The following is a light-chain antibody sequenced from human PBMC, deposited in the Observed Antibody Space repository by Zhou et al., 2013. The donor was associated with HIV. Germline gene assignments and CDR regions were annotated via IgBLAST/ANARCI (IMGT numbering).Light chain of an antibody. CDR1: QGISNY. J-gene: IGKJ2*03. CDR3: QKYNSALYS. Sequence: DIQMTQSPSSLSASVGDRVTITCRASQGISNYLAWYQQKPGKVPKLLIYAASTLQSGVPSRFSGSGSGTDFTLTISSLQPEDVATYYCQKYNSALYSFRPGDQAGDQT. V-gene: IGKV1-27*01. CDR2: AAS.